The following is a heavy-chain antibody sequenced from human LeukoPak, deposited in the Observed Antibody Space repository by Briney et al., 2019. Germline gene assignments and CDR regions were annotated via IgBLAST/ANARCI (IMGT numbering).Heavy chain of an antibody. D-gene: IGHD3-3*02. CDR2: TYYSGST. CDR1: DDAISSYY. CDR3: AGSISAAFDF. J-gene: IGHJ3*01. V-gene: IGHV4-59*08. Sequence: PSETLSLTCTVSDDAISSYYWNWIRQPPGKGLEWIGYTYYSGSTNHNPSLKSRVTMSVDTSKNQFSLNLSSVTAADTAVYYCAGSISAAFDFWGQGTMVTVSS.